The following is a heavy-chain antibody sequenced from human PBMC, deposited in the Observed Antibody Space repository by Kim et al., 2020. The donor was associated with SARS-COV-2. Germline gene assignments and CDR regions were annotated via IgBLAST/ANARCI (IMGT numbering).Heavy chain of an antibody. D-gene: IGHD2-15*01. CDR1: GFTFSSYS. V-gene: IGHV3-21*01. Sequence: GGSLRLSCAASGFTFSSYSMNWVRQAPGKGLEWVSSISSSSSYIYYADSVKGRFTISRDNAKNSLYLQMNSLRAEDTAVYYCARGRGYCSGGSCSLDYWGQGTLVTVSS. CDR3: ARGRGYCSGGSCSLDY. CDR2: ISSSSSYI. J-gene: IGHJ4*02.